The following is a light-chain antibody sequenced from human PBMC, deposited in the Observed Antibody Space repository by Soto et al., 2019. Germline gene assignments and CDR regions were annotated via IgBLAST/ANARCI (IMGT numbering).Light chain of an antibody. CDR3: SSYAGSMNLI. J-gene: IGLJ2*01. CDR2: EVS. CDR1: SSDVGGHNH. V-gene: IGLV2-8*01. Sequence: QSVLTQPPSAPGSPGQSVTISCTGSSSDVGGHNHVSWYQQHPGKAPKLMIYEVSKRPSGVPDRFSGSKSVNTASLTVSGLQAEDEADYYCSSYAGSMNLIFGGGTKLTVL.